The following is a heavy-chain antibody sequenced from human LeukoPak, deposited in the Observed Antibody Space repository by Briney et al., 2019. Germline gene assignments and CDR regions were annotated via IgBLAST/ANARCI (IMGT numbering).Heavy chain of an antibody. J-gene: IGHJ4*02. CDR1: GFTFSSYA. CDR2: ISGSGGGT. Sequence: GGSLRLSCAASGFTFSSYAMHWVRQAPGKGLEWVSSISGSGGGTYYADSVKGRFTISRDNSKNTLYLQMNSLGAEDTAVYYCAKRAQPVGSTKYYFEYWGQGTLVTVSS. D-gene: IGHD1-26*01. V-gene: IGHV3-23*01. CDR3: AKRAQPVGSTKYYFEY.